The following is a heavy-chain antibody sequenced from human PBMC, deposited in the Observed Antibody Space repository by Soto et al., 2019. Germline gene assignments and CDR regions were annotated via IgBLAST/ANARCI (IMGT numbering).Heavy chain of an antibody. J-gene: IGHJ5*02. CDR2: ISNDGSTT. CDR1: GFTLSGNS. Sequence: GGSLRLSCAASGFTLSGNSMAWVRQAPGKRLQWVSGISNDGSTTFYADSVRGRFTISGDTSTNTLYLQMDSLRVEDTAVYFCAKWSGFGDAWGQGTLVTVSS. D-gene: IGHD3-10*01. V-gene: IGHV3-23*01. CDR3: AKWSGFGDA.